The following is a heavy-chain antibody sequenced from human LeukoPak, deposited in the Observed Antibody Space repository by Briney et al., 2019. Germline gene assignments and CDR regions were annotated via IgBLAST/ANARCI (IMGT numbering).Heavy chain of an antibody. V-gene: IGHV1-46*01. D-gene: IGHD1-1*01. CDR3: ARARRVSWNPDASDI. J-gene: IGHJ3*02. CDR1: GYTFTNYY. CDR2: INPSGGST. Sequence: GASVKVSCKASGYTFTNYYMHWVRQAPGQGLEWMGIINPSGGSTSYAQKFQGRLTMTRDMSTSTVYMELSSLRSEDTAMYYCARARRVSWNPDASDIWGQGTMVTVSS.